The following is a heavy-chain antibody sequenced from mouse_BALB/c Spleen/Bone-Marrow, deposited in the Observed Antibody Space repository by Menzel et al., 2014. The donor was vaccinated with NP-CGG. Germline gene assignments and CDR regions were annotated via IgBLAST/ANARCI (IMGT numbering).Heavy chain of an antibody. Sequence: VQLKDSGAELVKPGASVKLSCTASGFNIKDTYMHWVKQRPEQGLEWIGRIDPANGNTKYDPKSQGKATITADTSSNTAYLQLSSLTSEDTAVYYCARWEYYAMDYWGQGTSVTVSS. CDR1: GFNIKDTY. J-gene: IGHJ4*01. CDR3: ARWEYYAMDY. V-gene: IGHV14-3*02. D-gene: IGHD4-1*01. CDR2: IDPANGNT.